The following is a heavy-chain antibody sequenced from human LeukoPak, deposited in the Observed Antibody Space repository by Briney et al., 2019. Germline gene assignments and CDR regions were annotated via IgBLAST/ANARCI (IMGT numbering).Heavy chain of an antibody. D-gene: IGHD3/OR15-3a*01. CDR2: IIPILGIA. CDR1: GGTFSSYA. Sequence: SVKVSCKASGGTFSSYAISWVRQAPGQGLEWMGRIIPILGIANYAQKFQGRVTITADKSTSTAYMELSSLRSEDTAVYYCASNVGLALTHWYFDLWGRGTLVTVSS. J-gene: IGHJ2*01. CDR3: ASNVGLALTHWYFDL. V-gene: IGHV1-69*04.